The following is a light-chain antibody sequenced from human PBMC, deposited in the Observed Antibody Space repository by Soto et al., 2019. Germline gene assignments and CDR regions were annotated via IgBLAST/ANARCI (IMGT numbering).Light chain of an antibody. CDR3: SSNTTSSTRV. CDR1: SSDVGAYDF. V-gene: IGLV2-14*03. CDR2: EVS. Sequence: QSALTQPASVSGSPGQSITISCTGTSSDVGAYDFVSWYQQHPDKAPKLMIYEVSNRPSGVSHRFSGSKSVKTATLTIPGLQAEDEADYYGSSNTTSSTRVLGTGTKVTVL. J-gene: IGLJ1*01.